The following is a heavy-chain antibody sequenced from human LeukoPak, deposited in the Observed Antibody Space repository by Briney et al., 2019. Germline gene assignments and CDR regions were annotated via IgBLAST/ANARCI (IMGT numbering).Heavy chain of an antibody. Sequence: GSLRLSCAASGFTVSSNYMSWVRRAPGKGLAWISVIYSGGTTYYADSVKGRFTISRDNSKNTLYLQMNSLRAEDTAVYYCAIAAAGTNYYFDYWGQGTLVTVSS. CDR3: AIAAAGTNYYFDY. D-gene: IGHD6-13*01. CDR1: GFTVSSNY. CDR2: IYSGGTT. J-gene: IGHJ4*02. V-gene: IGHV3-66*01.